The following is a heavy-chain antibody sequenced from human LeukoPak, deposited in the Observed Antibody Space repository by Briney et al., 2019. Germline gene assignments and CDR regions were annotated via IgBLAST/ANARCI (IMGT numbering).Heavy chain of an antibody. Sequence: GGSLRLSCAASGFTLSSYSMAWVRQAPGRGLEWVAVVSGGGDYTVYADSVKGRFTISRDNSEKTLYMQMNSLRAEDTAVYYCARERDRGTEVADDFDHWGQGTLVTVSS. CDR1: GFTLSSYS. D-gene: IGHD6-19*01. J-gene: IGHJ4*02. CDR2: VSGGGDYT. V-gene: IGHV3-23*01. CDR3: ARERDRGTEVADDFDH.